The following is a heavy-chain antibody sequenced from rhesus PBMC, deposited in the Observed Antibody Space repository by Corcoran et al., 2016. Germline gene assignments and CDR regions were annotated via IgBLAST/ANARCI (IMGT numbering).Heavy chain of an antibody. CDR1: GYSFTNYW. J-gene: IGHJ4*01. CDR2: ISPGASYT. V-gene: IGHV5-43*01. Sequence: EGQLVQSGAEVKSPGESLRISCKTAGYSFTNYWISRARQMRGKGQEWKGMISPGASYTRYSPSFQGQVTISADDSINTTFLQWSSLKASDTATYYCATVYSGNSNYFGYWGQGVLVTVSS. D-gene: IGHD1-44*01. CDR3: ATVYSGNSNYFGY.